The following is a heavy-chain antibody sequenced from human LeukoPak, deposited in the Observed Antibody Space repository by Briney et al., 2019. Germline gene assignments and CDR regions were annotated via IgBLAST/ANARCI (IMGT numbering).Heavy chain of an antibody. CDR1: GGSFCGYY. J-gene: IGHJ6*02. D-gene: IGHD6-13*01. CDR2: INHSGST. V-gene: IGHV4-34*01. CDR3: ARGYSIAAAADHPYYYYGMDV. Sequence: SETLSLTCAVYGGSFCGYYWSWIRQPPGKGLEWIGEINHSGSTNYNPSLKSRVTISVDTSKNQFSLKLSSVTAADTAVYYCARGYSIAAAADHPYYYYGMDVWGQGTTVTVSS.